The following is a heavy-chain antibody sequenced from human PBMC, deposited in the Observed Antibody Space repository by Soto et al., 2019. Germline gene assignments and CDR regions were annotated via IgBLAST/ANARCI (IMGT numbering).Heavy chain of an antibody. D-gene: IGHD3-16*02. CDR2: ISGSGGST. Sequence: WGSLRLSCAASGFTFSSYAMSWVRQAPGKGLEWVSAISGSGGSTYYADSVKGRFTISRDNSKNTLYLQMNSLRAEDTAVYYCAKGGRLSHYYYYYYMDVWGKGTTVTVSS. J-gene: IGHJ6*03. CDR3: AKGGRLSHYYYYYYMDV. CDR1: GFTFSSYA. V-gene: IGHV3-23*01.